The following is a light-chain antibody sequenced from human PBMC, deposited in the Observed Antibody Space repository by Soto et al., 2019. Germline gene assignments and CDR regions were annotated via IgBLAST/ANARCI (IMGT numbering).Light chain of an antibody. CDR3: SSYAGSDNFVV. CDR1: SSDVGGWND. V-gene: IGLV2-8*01. CDR2: DVS. J-gene: IGLJ3*02. Sequence: QSALTQPPSVSGAPGQSVTISCTGTSSDVGGWNDVSWFQQLPGKAPKLMIYDVSNRPSGVPDRFSASKSGTTASLTVSGLQAEDEADYYCSSYAGSDNFVVFGGGTKLTVL.